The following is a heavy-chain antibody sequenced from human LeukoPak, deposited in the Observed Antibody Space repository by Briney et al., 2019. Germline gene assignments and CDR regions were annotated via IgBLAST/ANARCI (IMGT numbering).Heavy chain of an antibody. D-gene: IGHD3-22*01. Sequence: SQTLSLTCTVSGGSISSGDYYWSWIRQPPGKGLEWIGYIYYSGSTYYNPSLKSRVTISVDTSKSQFSLKLSSVTAADTAVYYCARAAYYYDSSGYYILDYWGQGTLVTVSS. CDR3: ARAAYYYDSSGYYILDY. V-gene: IGHV4-30-4*01. CDR2: IYYSGST. CDR1: GGSISSGDYY. J-gene: IGHJ4*02.